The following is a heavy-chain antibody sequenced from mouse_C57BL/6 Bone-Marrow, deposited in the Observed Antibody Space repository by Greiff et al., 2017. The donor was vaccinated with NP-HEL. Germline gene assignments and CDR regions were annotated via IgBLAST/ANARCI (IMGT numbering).Heavy chain of an antibody. CDR1: GFSLTSYA. CDR3: ARGEGIEGVTTRYFDV. V-gene: IGHV2-9-1*01. Sequence: VQLVESGPGLVEPSQSLSITCTVSGFSLTSYAISWVRQPPGKGLEWLGVIWTGGGTNYNSALNSRLSISKDNSKSQVFLKMNSLQTDDTARYYCARGEGIEGVTTRYFDVWGTGTTVTVSS. CDR2: IWTGGGT. J-gene: IGHJ1*03. D-gene: IGHD2-2*01.